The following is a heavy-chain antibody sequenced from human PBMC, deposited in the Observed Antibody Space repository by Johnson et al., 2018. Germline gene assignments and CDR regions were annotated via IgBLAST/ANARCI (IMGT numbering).Heavy chain of an antibody. CDR1: GFTFSSYA. CDR3: AKDDHQQLGLPDFQH. CDR2: ISYDGSNK. J-gene: IGHJ1*01. V-gene: IGHV3-30*04. Sequence: QVQLVQSGGGVVQPGRSLRLSCAVSGFTFSSYAMHWVRQAPGKGLAWVAVISYDGSNKYYADSVKGRFTISRDNSKNTLYLQMNSLRAEDTAVYYCAKDDHQQLGLPDFQHWGQGTLVTVSS. D-gene: IGHD6-13*01.